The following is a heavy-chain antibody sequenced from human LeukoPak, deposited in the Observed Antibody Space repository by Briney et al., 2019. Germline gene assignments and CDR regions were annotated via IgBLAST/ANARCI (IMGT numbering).Heavy chain of an antibody. D-gene: IGHD5-24*01. CDR1: GGSISSYY. CDR3: ARALNGYNDFDY. V-gene: IGHV4-59*01. Sequence: PSETLSLTCTVSGGSISSYYWSWIRQPPGKGLEWIGYIYYSGSTNYNPSLKSRVTISVDTSKNQFSLKLSSVTAADTAVYYCARALNGYNDFDYWGQGTPVTVSS. CDR2: IYYSGST. J-gene: IGHJ4*02.